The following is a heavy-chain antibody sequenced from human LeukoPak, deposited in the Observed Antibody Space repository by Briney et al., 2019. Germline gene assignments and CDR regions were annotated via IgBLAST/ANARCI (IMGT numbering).Heavy chain of an antibody. J-gene: IGHJ4*02. Sequence: ASVKVSCKASGYTFTSYGISWVRQAPGQGLEWMGWISAYNGNTNYAQKLQGRVTMTTDTSTSTAYMELRSLRSDDTAVYYCAREGTTYDSSGYYYRLRYFDYWGQGTLVTVSS. CDR1: GYTFTSYG. CDR3: AREGTTYDSSGYYYRLRYFDY. CDR2: ISAYNGNT. D-gene: IGHD3-22*01. V-gene: IGHV1-18*01.